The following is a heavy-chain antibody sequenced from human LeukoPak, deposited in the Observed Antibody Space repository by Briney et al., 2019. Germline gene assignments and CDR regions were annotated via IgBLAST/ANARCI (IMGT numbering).Heavy chain of an antibody. D-gene: IGHD6-19*01. CDR2: IIPILGIA. CDR3: ARQAVAGPSFDY. Sequence: ASVKVSCKASVGTFSSYAISWVRQAPGQGLEWMGRIIPILGIANYAQKFQGRVTITADKSTSTAYMELSSLRSEDTAVYYCARQAVAGPSFDYWGQGTLVTVSS. CDR1: VGTFSSYA. J-gene: IGHJ4*02. V-gene: IGHV1-69*04.